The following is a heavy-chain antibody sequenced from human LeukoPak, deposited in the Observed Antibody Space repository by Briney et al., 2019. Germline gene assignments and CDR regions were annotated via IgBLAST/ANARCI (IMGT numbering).Heavy chain of an antibody. V-gene: IGHV3-30*02. J-gene: IGHJ4*02. D-gene: IGHD4-17*01. CDR1: GFTFSSYG. CDR3: ATDDYGDYGLDY. Sequence: GGSLRLSCAASGFTFSSYGMHWVRQAPGKGLEWVAFIRYDGSNKYYAVSVKGRFTISRDNSKNTLYLQMNSLRAEDTAIYYCATDDYGDYGLDYWGQGSLVTVS. CDR2: IRYDGSNK.